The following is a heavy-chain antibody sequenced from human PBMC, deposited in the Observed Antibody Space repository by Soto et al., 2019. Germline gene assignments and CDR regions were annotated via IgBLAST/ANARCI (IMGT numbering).Heavy chain of an antibody. CDR2: INSDGSST. D-gene: IGHD4-4*01. CDR3: ARDPTYSPQSTFSY. V-gene: IGHV3-74*01. CDR1: GFTFSSYW. Sequence: GGSLRLSCAASGFTFSSYWMHWVRQAPGKGLVWVSRINSDGSSTTYADSVRGRFTVSRDNAKNTLYLQMNSLRAEDTAVYYCARDPTYSPQSTFSYWGQGTLVTVSS. J-gene: IGHJ4*02.